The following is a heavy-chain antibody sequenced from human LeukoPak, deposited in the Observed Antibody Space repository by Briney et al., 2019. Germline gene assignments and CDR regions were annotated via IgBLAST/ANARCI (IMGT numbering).Heavy chain of an antibody. Sequence: SQTLSLTCAISGDSVYSNSVTWNWIRKSPSRGLEWLGRTYYRSTWYNDYAVSVRGRITVNPDTSKNQFSLHLNSVTPEDTAVYYCARRLTQYDCFDPWGQGILVTVSS. CDR3: ARRLTQYDCFDP. CDR2: TYYRSTWYN. J-gene: IGHJ5*02. CDR1: GDSVYSNSVT. D-gene: IGHD2-2*01. V-gene: IGHV6-1*01.